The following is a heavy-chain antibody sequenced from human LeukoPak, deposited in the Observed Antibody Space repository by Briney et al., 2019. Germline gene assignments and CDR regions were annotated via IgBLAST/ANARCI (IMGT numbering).Heavy chain of an antibody. J-gene: IGHJ4*02. D-gene: IGHD7-27*01. CDR1: GYTFTGYY. Sequence: AASVKVSCKASGYTFTGYYMHWVRQAPGQGLEWMGWINPNSGGTNYAQKFQGRVTMTRNTSISTAYMELSSLRSEDTAVYYCNWGSGDYWGQGTLVTVSS. V-gene: IGHV1-2*02. CDR2: INPNSGGT. CDR3: NWGSGDY.